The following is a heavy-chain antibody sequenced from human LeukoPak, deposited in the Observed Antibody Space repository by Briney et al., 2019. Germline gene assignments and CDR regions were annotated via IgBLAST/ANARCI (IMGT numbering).Heavy chain of an antibody. CDR2: ISSSSSTI. Sequence: GGSLRLSCAASGFIFSSYSMNWVRQAPGKGLEWVSYISSSSSTIYYADSVKGRFTISRDNAKNSLYLQMNSLRAEDTAVYYCARRRYSGSSQHFDYWGQGTLVTVSS. CDR3: ARRRYSGSSQHFDY. CDR1: GFIFSSYS. J-gene: IGHJ4*02. V-gene: IGHV3-48*04. D-gene: IGHD1-26*01.